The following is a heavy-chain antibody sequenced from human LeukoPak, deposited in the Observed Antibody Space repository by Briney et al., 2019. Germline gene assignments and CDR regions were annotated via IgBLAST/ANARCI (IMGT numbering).Heavy chain of an antibody. V-gene: IGHV3-23*01. D-gene: IGHD2-2*01. CDR1: GFTFSIYG. CDR2: LSPTGDIT. J-gene: IGHJ4*02. Sequence: GGSLRLSCAASGFTFSIYGMTWVRQAPGKGLEWVSALSPTGDITYYADSVKGRFTISRDNSKNTLYLQMNSLRAEDTAVYYCAKDSVPAATHPYYFDYWGQGTLVTVSS. CDR3: AKDSVPAATHPYYFDY.